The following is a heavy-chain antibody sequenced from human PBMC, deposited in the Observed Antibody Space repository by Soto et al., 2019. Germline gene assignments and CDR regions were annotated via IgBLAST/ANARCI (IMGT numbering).Heavy chain of an antibody. CDR1: GGTFSSYA. CDR2: IIPIFGTA. CDR3: ARDPFTMVRGVSWYYFDY. Sequence: GASVKVSCKASGGTFSSYAISWVRQAPGQGLEWMGGIIPIFGTANYAQKFQGRVTITADESTSTAYMELSSLRSEDTAVYYCARDPFTMVRGVSWYYFDYWGQGTLVTVSS. V-gene: IGHV1-69*13. J-gene: IGHJ4*02. D-gene: IGHD3-10*01.